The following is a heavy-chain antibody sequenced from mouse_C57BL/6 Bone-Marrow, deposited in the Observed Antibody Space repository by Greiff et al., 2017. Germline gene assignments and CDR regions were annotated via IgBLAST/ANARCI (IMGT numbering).Heavy chain of an antibody. J-gene: IGHJ1*03. CDR2: INPGSGGT. D-gene: IGHD1-1*01. CDR3: ASQDPYYYGSRRYFDV. Sequence: QVQLQQSGAELVRPGTSVKVSCKASGYAFTNYLIEWVKQRPGQGLEWIGVINPGSGGTKYNEKFKGEETLTADNSSSNAYMQLSSLTSEDSAVYFCASQDPYYYGSRRYFDVWGTGTTVTVSS. V-gene: IGHV1-54*01. CDR1: GYAFTNYL.